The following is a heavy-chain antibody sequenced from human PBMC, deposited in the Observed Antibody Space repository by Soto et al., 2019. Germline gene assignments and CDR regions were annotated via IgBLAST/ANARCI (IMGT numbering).Heavy chain of an antibody. Sequence: GGSLRLSCAASGFTFSSYGMHWVRQAPGKGLEWVAVIWYDGSNKYYAYSVKGRFTISRDNSKNTLYLQMNSLRAEDTAVYYCARPYCSSTSCYWSYYYMDVWDQGTTVTVSS. V-gene: IGHV3-33*01. CDR1: GFTFSSYG. CDR2: IWYDGSNK. CDR3: ARPYCSSTSCYWSYYYMDV. D-gene: IGHD2-2*01. J-gene: IGHJ6*03.